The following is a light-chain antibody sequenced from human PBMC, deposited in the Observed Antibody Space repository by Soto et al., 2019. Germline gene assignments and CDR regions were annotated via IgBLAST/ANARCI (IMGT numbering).Light chain of an antibody. CDR3: AAWDDSLNGPV. Sequence: QSALTQPPSASGTPGQRVTISCSGSSXNIGSNTVNWYQQLPGTAPKLLIYSNNQRPSGVPDRFSGSKSGTSASLAISGLQSEDEADYYCAAWDDSLNGPVFGTGTKFTVL. CDR2: SNN. CDR1: SXNIGSNT. J-gene: IGLJ1*01. V-gene: IGLV1-44*01.